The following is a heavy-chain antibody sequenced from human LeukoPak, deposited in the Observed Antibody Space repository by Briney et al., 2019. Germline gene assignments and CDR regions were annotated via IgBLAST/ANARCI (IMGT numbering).Heavy chain of an antibody. D-gene: IGHD3-22*01. CDR3: ARGPRGYYDSSGYGY. CDR2: INPNSGGT. J-gene: IGHJ4*02. Sequence: GASVKVSCKASEYTFTGYYMHWVRQAPGQGLEWMGWINPNSGGTNYAQKFQGRVTMTRDTSISTAYMELSRLRSDDTAVYHCARGPRGYYDSSGYGYWGQGTLVTVSS. CDR1: EYTFTGYY. V-gene: IGHV1-2*02.